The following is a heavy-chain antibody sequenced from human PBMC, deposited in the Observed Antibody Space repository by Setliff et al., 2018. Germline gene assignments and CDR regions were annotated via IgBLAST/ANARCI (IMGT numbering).Heavy chain of an antibody. CDR2: IYTDGST. Sequence: SETLSLTCTVSGDSINSRTNYWSWIRQSAGKGLECIGRIYTDGSTKYNPSLNSRVTLSIDTSKNQFSLKLSSMTAADTALYYCARNPDFLQYSFDLWGRGTLVTVSS. D-gene: IGHD5-12*01. V-gene: IGHV4-61*02. CDR1: GDSINSRTNY. CDR3: ARNPDFLQYSFDL. J-gene: IGHJ2*01.